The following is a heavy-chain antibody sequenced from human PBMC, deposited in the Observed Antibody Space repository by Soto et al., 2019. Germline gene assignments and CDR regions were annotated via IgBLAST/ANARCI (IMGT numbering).Heavy chain of an antibody. CDR1: GASISSYNY. CDR2: IIYSGDI. D-gene: IGHD6-13*01. V-gene: IGHV4-39*07. J-gene: IGHJ4*02. Sequence: PSETLSFTCTVSGASISSYNYWGWFRQPPGKGLEWIGNIIYSGDIMYNPSLQSRLTLLVDTSKNQFSLKLSSVTAADTAVYYCAGGQQLVRNYWGQGTLVTVS. CDR3: AGGQQLVRNY.